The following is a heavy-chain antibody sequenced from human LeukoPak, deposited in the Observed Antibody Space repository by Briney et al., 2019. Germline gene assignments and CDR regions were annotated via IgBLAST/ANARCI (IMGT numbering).Heavy chain of an antibody. J-gene: IGHJ4*02. D-gene: IGHD1-26*01. CDR2: ISSSSSYT. Sequence: GGSLRLSCAASGFPFSDYYMSWIRQAPGKGLEWVSYISSSSSYTNYADSVKGRFTISRDNAKNTLHLQMNSLRAEDTAVYYCVRDLGGRSGHWGQGTLVTVSS. V-gene: IGHV3-11*06. CDR1: GFPFSDYY. CDR3: VRDLGGRSGH.